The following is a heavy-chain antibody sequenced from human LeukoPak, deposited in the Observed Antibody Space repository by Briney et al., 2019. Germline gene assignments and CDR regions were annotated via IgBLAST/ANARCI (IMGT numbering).Heavy chain of an antibody. CDR1: GAPITSSY. V-gene: IGHV4-59*08. D-gene: IGHD1-26*01. CDR2: IYYTGDN. J-gene: IGHJ5*02. Sequence: SETLSLTCIVSGAPITSSYWSWVRQPPGKGLEWIGYIYYTGDNSHNPSLNSRVTISLDTSKNQFSLKVTSVTAADTAVYSCATNGNPGRNWFDPWGQGTLVTVSS. CDR3: ATNGNPGRNWFDP.